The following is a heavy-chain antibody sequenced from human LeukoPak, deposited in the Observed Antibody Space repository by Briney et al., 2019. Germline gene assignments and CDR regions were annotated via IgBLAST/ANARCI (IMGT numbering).Heavy chain of an antibody. CDR3: ARGDFGETNTAFDI. Sequence: APVKVSCKTSGYTFTDYDIHWVRQAPGQGLEWMGWINPNSANTNYAQKLQGRVTLTRDTSLSIAYMELSSLTSEDAAVYFCARGDFGETNTAFDIWGQGTLVAVSS. CDR2: INPNSANT. V-gene: IGHV1-8*03. J-gene: IGHJ3*02. D-gene: IGHD4-17*01. CDR1: GYTFTDYD.